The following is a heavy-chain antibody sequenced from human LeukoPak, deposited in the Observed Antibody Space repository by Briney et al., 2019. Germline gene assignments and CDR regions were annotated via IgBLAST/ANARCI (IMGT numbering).Heavy chain of an antibody. CDR3: AREINLVGAINY. V-gene: IGHV3-21*01. J-gene: IGHJ4*02. Sequence: PGGSLRLSCAASGFTFNNYSMSWVRQAPGKGLEWVSPISSSSSYIYYADSVKGRFTISRDNAKNSLFLHMNSLGAEDAAVYYCAREINLVGAINYWGQGTLVTVSS. CDR2: ISSSSSYI. CDR1: GFTFNNYS. D-gene: IGHD1-26*01.